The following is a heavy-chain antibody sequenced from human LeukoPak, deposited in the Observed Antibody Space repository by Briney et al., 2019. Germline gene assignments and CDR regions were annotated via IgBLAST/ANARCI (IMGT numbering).Heavy chain of an antibody. V-gene: IGHV3-23*01. CDR3: AKGWFHALYYFDY. CDR2: ISGSGGST. J-gene: IGHJ4*02. CDR1: GFTFSSYA. D-gene: IGHD2-15*01. Sequence: AGGSLRLSCAASGFTFSSYAMSWVRQAPGKGLEWVSAISGSGGSTYYADSVKGRFTISRDNSKNTLYLQMNSLRAEDTAVYYCAKGWFHALYYFDYWGQGTLVTVSS.